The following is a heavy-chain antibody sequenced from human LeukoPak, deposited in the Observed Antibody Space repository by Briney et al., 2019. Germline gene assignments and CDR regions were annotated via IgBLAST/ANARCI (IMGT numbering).Heavy chain of an antibody. CDR1: GGTFSSYA. D-gene: IGHD6-13*01. Sequence: ASVRVSCKASGGTFSSYAISWVRQAPGQGLEWMGWINPNSGGTNYAQKFQGRVTMTRDTSISTAYMELSRLRSDDTAVYYCARGLVRPGYYYYYMDVWGKGTTVTISS. CDR3: ARGLVRPGYYYYYMDV. J-gene: IGHJ6*03. V-gene: IGHV1-2*02. CDR2: INPNSGGT.